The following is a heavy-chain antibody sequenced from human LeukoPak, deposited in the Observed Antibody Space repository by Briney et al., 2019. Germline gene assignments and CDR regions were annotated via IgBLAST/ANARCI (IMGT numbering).Heavy chain of an antibody. Sequence: SGTLSLTCTVSGGSISSSSYYWGWIRQPPGKGLEWIGSIYHSGSTYYNPSLKSRVTISVDTSKNQFSLKLSSVTAADTAVYYCARQMVRGVLDAFDIWGQGTMVTVSS. CDR1: GGSISSSSYY. J-gene: IGHJ3*02. CDR2: IYHSGST. CDR3: ARQMVRGVLDAFDI. D-gene: IGHD3-10*01. V-gene: IGHV4-39*01.